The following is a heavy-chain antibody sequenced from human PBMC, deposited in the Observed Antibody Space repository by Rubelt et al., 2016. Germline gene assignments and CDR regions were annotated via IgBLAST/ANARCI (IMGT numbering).Heavy chain of an antibody. J-gene: IGHJ4*02. CDR1: GYTFTGYY. Sequence: QVQLVQSGAEVKKPGASVKVSCKASGYTFTGYYMHWVRQAPGQGLEWMGWFNPNSGGKNNAQECQGSGTMTRYTSISTAYMELSRLRSDDTAVYYCASPSYWGQGTLVTVSS. CDR2: FNPNSGGK. V-gene: IGHV1-2*02. CDR3: ASPSY.